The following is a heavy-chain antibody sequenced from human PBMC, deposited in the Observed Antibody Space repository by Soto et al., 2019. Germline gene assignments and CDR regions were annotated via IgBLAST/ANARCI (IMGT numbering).Heavy chain of an antibody. CDR3: ARQAVAAAGPNWFDP. J-gene: IGHJ5*02. CDR1: DGSISSSSYY. V-gene: IGHV4-39*01. CDR2: IYYSGST. D-gene: IGHD6-13*01. Sequence: PSETLSLTCSVSDGSISSSSYYWGWIRQPTGKGLEWIGSIYYSGSTYYNPSLKSRVTISVDTSKNQFSLKLSSVTAADTAVYYCARQAVAAAGPNWFDPWGQGTLVTVSS.